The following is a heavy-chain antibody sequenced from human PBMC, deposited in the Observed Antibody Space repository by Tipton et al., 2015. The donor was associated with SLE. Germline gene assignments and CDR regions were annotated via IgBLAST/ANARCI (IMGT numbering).Heavy chain of an antibody. V-gene: IGHV1-2*06. CDR1: GYTLTDYY. CDR3: ARAPGVDYGDYEYYFDY. D-gene: IGHD4-17*01. Sequence: QSGPEVKKPGASVKVSCKASGYTLTDYYIHWVRQAPGQGLEWMGRVHPNSGVTSYAQKFQGRVTMSRDTSISTAFLELGRLRSDDTAVYYCARAPGVDYGDYEYYFDYWGQGTLVTVSS. J-gene: IGHJ4*02. CDR2: VHPNSGVT.